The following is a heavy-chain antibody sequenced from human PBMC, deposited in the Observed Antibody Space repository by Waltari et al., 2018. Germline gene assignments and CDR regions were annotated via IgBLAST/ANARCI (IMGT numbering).Heavy chain of an antibody. V-gene: IGHV3-21*01. Sequence: EVQLVESGGGLVKPGGSLRLSCAASGFTFSSYSMNWVRQAPGKGLEWVSSIISSSSYIYYADSVKGRFTISRDNAKNSLYLQMNSLRAEDTAVYYCARDRDYYDSSGYFGYWGQGTLVTVSS. CDR3: ARDRDYYDSSGYFGY. D-gene: IGHD3-22*01. CDR2: IISSSSYI. CDR1: GFTFSSYS. J-gene: IGHJ4*02.